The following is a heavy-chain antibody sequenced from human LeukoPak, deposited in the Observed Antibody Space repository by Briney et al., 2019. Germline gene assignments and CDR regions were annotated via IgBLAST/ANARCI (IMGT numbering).Heavy chain of an antibody. J-gene: IGHJ6*02. Sequence: GGSLRLSCAVSGFTFSNHALHWVRQAPGKGLEWVAVISYDGSNKYYADSVKGRFTISRDNSKNTLYLQMNSLRAEDTAVYYCAREYNGDYDFWSGYFDYYYGMDVWGQGTTVTVSS. CDR1: GFTFSNHA. D-gene: IGHD3-3*01. CDR3: AREYNGDYDFWSGYFDYYYGMDV. CDR2: ISYDGSNK. V-gene: IGHV3-30-3*01.